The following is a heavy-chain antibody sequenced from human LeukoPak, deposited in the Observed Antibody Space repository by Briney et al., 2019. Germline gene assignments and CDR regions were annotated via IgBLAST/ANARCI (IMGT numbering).Heavy chain of an antibody. V-gene: IGHV3-64*01. CDR2: VTSDGVKT. CDR3: ARVGSWDAYDL. D-gene: IGHD1-26*01. J-gene: IGHJ3*01. CDR1: VFTFSNYP. Sequence: PGGSLRLSCAASVFTFSNYPMHWVRQVPGKGPEYVSVVTSDGVKTYYANSVQRRFTISRDNSTSTLSLQMGNLRAEAMAVYSCARVGSWDAYDLSGPGTLVTVSS.